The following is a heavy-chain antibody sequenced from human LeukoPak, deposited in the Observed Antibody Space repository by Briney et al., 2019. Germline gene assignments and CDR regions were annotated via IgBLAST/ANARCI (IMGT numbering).Heavy chain of an antibody. J-gene: IGHJ4*02. CDR3: ATWPLRFLEYDYFDY. CDR2: IIPIFGTA. V-gene: IGHV1-69*05. CDR1: GGTFSSYA. D-gene: IGHD3-3*01. Sequence: SVKVSCKASGGTFSSYAISWVGQAPGQGVEGMGGIIPIFGTANYPQKFQGRVTITTDESTSTAYMELSSLRSEDTAVYYCATWPLRFLEYDYFDYWGQGTLVTVSS.